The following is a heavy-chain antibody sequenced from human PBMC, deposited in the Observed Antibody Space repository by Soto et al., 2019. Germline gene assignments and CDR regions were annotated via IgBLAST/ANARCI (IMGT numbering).Heavy chain of an antibody. J-gene: IGHJ4*02. Sequence: GGSLRLSCAASGFAFSSYSMHWVRQAPGKGLEWVALISYEQGSNYYFADSVKGRFSISRDNSKNTLFLQMNTLGAEDSAQYYCARDTLRYSYGNELDFWGQGTPVTVSS. CDR1: GFAFSSYS. CDR3: ARDTLRYSYGNELDF. V-gene: IGHV3-30-3*01. D-gene: IGHD5-18*01. CDR2: ISYEQGSNY.